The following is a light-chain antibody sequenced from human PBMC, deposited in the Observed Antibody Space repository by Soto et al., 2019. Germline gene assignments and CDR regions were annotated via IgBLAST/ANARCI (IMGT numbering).Light chain of an antibody. CDR2: EVS. J-gene: IGLJ1*01. CDR3: SSYTTTTTPYV. V-gene: IGLV2-14*01. Sequence: QSALTQPASVSGSPGQSITISCTGSSSDVGGYNYVSWYQQHPGKAPKLMIYEVSNRPSGVSNRFSGSKSGNTASLTISGLRAEDEADYYCSSYTTTTTPYVFGTGPKLTVL. CDR1: SSDVGGYNY.